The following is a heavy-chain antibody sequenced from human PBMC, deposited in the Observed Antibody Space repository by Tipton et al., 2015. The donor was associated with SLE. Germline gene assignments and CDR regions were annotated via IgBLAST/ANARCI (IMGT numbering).Heavy chain of an antibody. Sequence: TLSLTCAVSGYSISSGYYWGWIRQPPGKGLEWIGYIYYSGSTNYNPSLKSRVTISVDTSKNQFSLKLSSVTAADTAVYYCARRGFYDILTGYGDVWGQGTTVTVSS. CDR2: IYYSGST. V-gene: IGHV4-38-2*01. CDR1: GYSISSGYY. CDR3: ARRGFYDILTGYGDV. D-gene: IGHD3-9*01. J-gene: IGHJ6*02.